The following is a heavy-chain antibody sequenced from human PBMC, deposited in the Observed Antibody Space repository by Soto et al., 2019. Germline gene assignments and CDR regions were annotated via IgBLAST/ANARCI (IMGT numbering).Heavy chain of an antibody. CDR2: VYYSGST. CDR1: GGSISTYY. CDR3: ARGRFWSGYAGYFDY. D-gene: IGHD3-3*01. V-gene: IGHV4-59*01. J-gene: IGHJ4*02. Sequence: SETLSLTCTVSGGSISTYYWSWIRQPPGKGLEWIGYVYYSGSTNYNPSLKSRVTMSVDTPNNQFSLKLSSVTAADAAIYYCARGRFWSGYAGYFDYWGQGSLVTVSS.